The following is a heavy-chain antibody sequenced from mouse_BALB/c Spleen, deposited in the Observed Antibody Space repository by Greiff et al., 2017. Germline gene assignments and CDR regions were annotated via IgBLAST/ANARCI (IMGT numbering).Heavy chain of an antibody. D-gene: IGHD1-1*02. CDR3: ARGGLWGAMDY. CDR1: GFSLTGYG. V-gene: IGHV2-6-7*01. J-gene: IGHJ4*01. Sequence: VQGVESGPGLVAPSQSLSITCTVSGFSLTGYGVNWVRQPPGKGLEWLGMIWGDGSTDYNSALKSRLSISKDNSKSQVFLKMNSLQTDDTARYYCARGGLWGAMDYWGQGTSVTVSS. CDR2: IWGDGST.